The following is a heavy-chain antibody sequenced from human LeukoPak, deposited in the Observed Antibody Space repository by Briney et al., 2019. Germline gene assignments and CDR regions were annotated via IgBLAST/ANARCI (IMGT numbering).Heavy chain of an antibody. D-gene: IGHD6-13*01. CDR1: GFTFDDYA. Sequence: GRSLRLSCAASGFTFDDYAMHWVRQAPGKGLEWVSGISWNSGSIGYADSVKGRFTISRDNAKNSLYLQMNSLRAEDTALYYCAKDIGSSWTWSNWFDPWGQGTLVIVSS. J-gene: IGHJ5*02. V-gene: IGHV3-9*01. CDR2: ISWNSGSI. CDR3: AKDIGSSWTWSNWFDP.